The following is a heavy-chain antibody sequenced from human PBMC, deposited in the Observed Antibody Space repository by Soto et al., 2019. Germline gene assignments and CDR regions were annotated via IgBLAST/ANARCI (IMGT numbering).Heavy chain of an antibody. Sequence: PGGSLRLPCAASGLSFSKPWLNWVRQAPGKVLEWVAHIRTSGDTRYYADSVKGRFTISRDNAKTSLYLQMDSLRNEDTAVYYCARFFGSGFDYWGQGTLVTVSS. V-gene: IGHV3-48*02. J-gene: IGHJ4*02. CDR2: IRTSGDTR. CDR1: GLSFSKPW. CDR3: ARFFGSGFDY. D-gene: IGHD6-19*01.